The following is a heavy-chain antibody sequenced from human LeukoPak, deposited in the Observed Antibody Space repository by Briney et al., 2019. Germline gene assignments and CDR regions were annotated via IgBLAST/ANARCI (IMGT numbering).Heavy chain of an antibody. CDR2: IYPGDSGT. CDR3: ARPTSGSYKNFDY. D-gene: IGHD1-26*01. J-gene: IGHJ4*02. V-gene: IGHV5-51*01. CDR1: GYSFTSYW. Sequence: GESLKISCKGFGYSFTSYWIGWVRQMPGKGLEWMGIIYPGDSGTRYSPSFQGQVTISADKSISTAYLQWSSLKASDTAMYYCARPTSGSYKNFDYWGQGTLVTVSS.